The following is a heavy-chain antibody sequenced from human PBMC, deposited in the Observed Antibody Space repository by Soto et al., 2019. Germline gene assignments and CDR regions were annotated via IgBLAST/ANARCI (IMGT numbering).Heavy chain of an antibody. V-gene: IGHV4-39*07. CDR1: GGSISNSSYL. Sequence: SETLSLTCTASGGSISNSSYLWGWIRQPPGKGLQWIGSVSYSGSTYYNPSLKSRVTISVDTSKNQSSLKLSSVTAADTAVYYCARGGLTGDLSFYYYYGMDVWGQGTTVTVSS. CDR2: VSYSGST. D-gene: IGHD7-27*01. J-gene: IGHJ6*02. CDR3: ARGGLTGDLSFYYYYGMDV.